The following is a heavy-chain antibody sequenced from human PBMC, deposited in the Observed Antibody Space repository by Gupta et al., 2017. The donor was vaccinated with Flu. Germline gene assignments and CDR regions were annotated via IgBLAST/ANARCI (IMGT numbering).Heavy chain of an antibody. J-gene: IGHJ3*02. D-gene: IGHD2-21*02. Sequence: QVQLVQSGAEVKKPGASVKVSCKASGYTFTGYYMHWVRQAPGQGLEWMGWINPNSGGTNYAQKFQGWVTMTRDTSISTAYMELSRLRSDDTAVYYCARGRNIVVVTATNPNDAFDIWGQGTMVTVSS. CDR1: GYTFTGYY. V-gene: IGHV1-2*04. CDR2: INPNSGGT. CDR3: ARGRNIVVVTATNPNDAFDI.